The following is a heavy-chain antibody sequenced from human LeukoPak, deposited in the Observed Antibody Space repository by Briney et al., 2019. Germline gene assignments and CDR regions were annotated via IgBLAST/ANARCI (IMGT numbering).Heavy chain of an antibody. D-gene: IGHD3-10*01. CDR1: GFTFSNYA. J-gene: IGHJ4*02. Sequence: GGSLRLSCAASGFTFSNYAMSWVRQAPGKGLEWVSGISGSGGSTYCTDSVKGRFTISRDNSKNTLYLQMNSLRAEDTAVYYCAKQVPYGSGSRGPDYWGQGTLVTVSS. CDR3: AKQVPYGSGSRGPDY. CDR2: ISGSGGST. V-gene: IGHV3-23*01.